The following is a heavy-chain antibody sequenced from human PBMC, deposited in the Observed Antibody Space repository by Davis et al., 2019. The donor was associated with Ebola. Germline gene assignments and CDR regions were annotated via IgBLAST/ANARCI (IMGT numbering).Heavy chain of an antibody. Sequence: PSETLSFTCTVSGGSISSHYWSWIRQPAGKGLEWIGHIYTSGSTNYNPSLKSRVTMSVDTSKNQFSLKLSSVTAADTAVYYCARDAVGYSYGYGPADYYYYYMDVWGKGTTVTVSS. CDR2: IYTSGST. J-gene: IGHJ6*03. CDR3: ARDAVGYSYGYGPADYYYYYMDV. CDR1: GGSISSHY. D-gene: IGHD5-18*01. V-gene: IGHV4-4*07.